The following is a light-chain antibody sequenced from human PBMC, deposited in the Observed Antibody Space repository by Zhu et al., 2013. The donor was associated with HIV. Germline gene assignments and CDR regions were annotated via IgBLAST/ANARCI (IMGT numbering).Light chain of an antibody. CDR1: PAVRNL. CDR3: LKYDSPPFA. J-gene: IGKJ3*01. Sequence: DIQMTQFPSSLSASVGDRVTITCRVSPAVRNLVAWYHQKPGKVPKLLITAASRLHSDVPSRFSGSASGAEFIFTISTLQPEDVGTYYCLKYDSPPFAFGPGTKVDI. V-gene: IGKV1-27*01. CDR2: AAS.